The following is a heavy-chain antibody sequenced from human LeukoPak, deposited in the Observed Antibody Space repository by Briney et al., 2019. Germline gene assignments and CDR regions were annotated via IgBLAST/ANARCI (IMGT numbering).Heavy chain of an antibody. CDR1: GYTFTSYY. CDR2: INPSGGST. CDR3: ARELYYYDSSGSV. Sequence: ASVKVSCKASGYTFTSYYMHWVRQAPGQGLEWMGIINPSGGSTGYAQKFQGRVTMTRGTSTSTVYMELSSLRSEDTAVYYCARELYYYDSSGSVWGQGTLVTVSS. D-gene: IGHD3-22*01. J-gene: IGHJ4*02. V-gene: IGHV1-46*01.